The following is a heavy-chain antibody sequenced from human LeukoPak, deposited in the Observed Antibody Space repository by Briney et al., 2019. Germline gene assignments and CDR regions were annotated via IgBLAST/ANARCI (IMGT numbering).Heavy chain of an antibody. V-gene: IGHV4-31*03. J-gene: IGHJ6*02. Sequence: PSETLSLTCTVSGCSINSGGYYWSWIRQEPGKGLEWIGYIYYSGSTYYNPSLKSRVTISVDTSRNQFSLKLSSVTAADTAVYYCARESYYYGMDVWGQGTTVTVSS. CDR1: GCSINSGGYY. CDR3: ARESYYYGMDV. CDR2: IYYSGST.